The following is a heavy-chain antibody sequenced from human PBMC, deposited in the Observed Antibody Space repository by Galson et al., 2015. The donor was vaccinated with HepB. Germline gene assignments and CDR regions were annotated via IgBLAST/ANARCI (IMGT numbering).Heavy chain of an antibody. V-gene: IGHV3-21*01. J-gene: IGHJ4*02. CDR1: GFTFRSYS. Sequence: SLRLSCAASGFTFRSYSMNWVRQAPGKGLEWVPFISSSSTYIYYADSVKGRLTISRDDAKNSLYLQMNSLRADDTAVYYCAREGDWGTSDYWGQGTLVTVSS. D-gene: IGHD7-27*01. CDR3: AREGDWGTSDY. CDR2: ISSSSTYI.